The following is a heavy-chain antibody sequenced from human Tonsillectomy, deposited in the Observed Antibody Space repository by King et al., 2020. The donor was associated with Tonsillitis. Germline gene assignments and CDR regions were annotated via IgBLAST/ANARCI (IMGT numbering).Heavy chain of an antibody. CDR3: VKEYYYGSGSYFDY. D-gene: IGHD3-10*01. Sequence: VQLVESGGGLVQRGGSLRLTCSASGVTFSNYAMHWVRQAPGKELESVSVISSNGGSTYYADSVRGRFTISRDNSKNTLYLQMSSLRAEDTAVYYCVKEYYYGSGSYFDYWGQGTLVTVSS. CDR2: ISSNGGST. J-gene: IGHJ4*02. CDR1: GVTFSNYA. V-gene: IGHV3-64D*06.